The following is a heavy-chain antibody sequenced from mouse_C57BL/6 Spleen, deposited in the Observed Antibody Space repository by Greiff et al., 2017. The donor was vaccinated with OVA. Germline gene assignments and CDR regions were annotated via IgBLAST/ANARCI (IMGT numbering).Heavy chain of an antibody. CDR3: ARALYDYDPYYDAMDY. CDR2: IVPANGNT. CDR1: GFNIKNTY. D-gene: IGHD2-4*01. V-gene: IGHV14-3*01. J-gene: IGHJ4*01. Sequence: DVQLQESVAELVRPGASVKLSCTASGFNIKNTYMHWVKQRPEQGLEWIGRIVPANGNTKYAPKFQGQATITADTSSNTAYLQLSSLTSEDTAIYYCARALYDYDPYYDAMDYWGQGTSVTVSS.